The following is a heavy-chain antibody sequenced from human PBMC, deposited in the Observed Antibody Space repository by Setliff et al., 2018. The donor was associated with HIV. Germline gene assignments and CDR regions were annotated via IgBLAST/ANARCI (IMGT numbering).Heavy chain of an antibody. CDR3: ARGLKGGGYYFDY. D-gene: IGHD1-26*01. V-gene: IGHV4-59*11. CDR1: SGYMSGHF. Sequence: PSETLSLTCTVSSGYMSGHFWTWIRQTPGEGLEWIGRISDSGTADYDPSLKSRLTISLDTSRNQFSLKLTSVTATDTAVYYCARGLKGGGYYFDYWGQGMQVTVSS. CDR2: ISDSGTA. J-gene: IGHJ4*01.